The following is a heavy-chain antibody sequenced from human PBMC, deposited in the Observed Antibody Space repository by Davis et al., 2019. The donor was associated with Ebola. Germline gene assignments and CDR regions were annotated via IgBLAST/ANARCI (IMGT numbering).Heavy chain of an antibody. Sequence: SVHVSRQASVYTFTSYGISWVRQAPGQGLAWMGWISAYNGNTNYPQKLQGRVTMTTDTSMSTAYMELRSLGSDDTAVYYCASNVLSVGGTLNWFDPWGQGTLVTVSS. CDR2: ISAYNGNT. D-gene: IGHD1-26*01. CDR3: ASNVLSVGGTLNWFDP. CDR1: VYTFTSYG. J-gene: IGHJ5*02. V-gene: IGHV1-18*01.